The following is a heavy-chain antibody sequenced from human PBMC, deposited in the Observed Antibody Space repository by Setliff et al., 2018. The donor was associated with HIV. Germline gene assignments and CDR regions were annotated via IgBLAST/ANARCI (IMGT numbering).Heavy chain of an antibody. V-gene: IGHV3-7*01. Sequence: GGSLRLSCAVSGFTFRSYWMTWVRQAPGKGLEWVASIKQDGSEKYYVDSVKGRFSISRDNAKSSLYLRMNSLRAEDTAVYYCAKVWLAGEVDLNMVITNWGQGTQVTVSS. CDR3: AKVWLAGEVDLNMVITN. CDR2: IKQDGSEK. CDR1: GFTFRSYW. D-gene: IGHD2-21*01. J-gene: IGHJ4*02.